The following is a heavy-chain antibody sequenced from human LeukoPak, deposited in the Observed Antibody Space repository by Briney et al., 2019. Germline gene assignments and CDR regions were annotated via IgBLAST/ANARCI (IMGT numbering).Heavy chain of an antibody. J-gene: IGHJ5*02. CDR3: ARGQSIAAADWFDP. CDR1: GFTFSTYW. V-gene: IGHV3-7*03. D-gene: IGHD6-13*01. CDR2: IKEDGSEK. Sequence: GGSLRLSCAASGFTFSTYWMTWVRQAPGKGLEWVANIKEDGSEKYYVDSVKGRFIISRDNTKNSLYLQMNSLRAEDTAVYYCARGQSIAAADWFDPWGQGTLVTVSS.